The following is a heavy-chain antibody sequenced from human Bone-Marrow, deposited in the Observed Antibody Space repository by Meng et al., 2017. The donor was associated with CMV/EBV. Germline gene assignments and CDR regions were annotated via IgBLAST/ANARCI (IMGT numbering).Heavy chain of an antibody. V-gene: IGHV6-1*01. CDR3: ARDYEEWELAGWFDP. CDR1: GDSVSSNSAA. CDR2: TYHRSMWYN. J-gene: IGHJ5*02. Sequence: SQTLSLTCAISGDSVSSNSAAWNWIRQSPSRGLEWLGRTYHRSMWYNDYAVSVNSRITSNPDTSKNQFSLQLNSVTSEDTTVYCCARDYEEWELAGWFDPWGQGTLVTVSS. D-gene: IGHD1-26*01.